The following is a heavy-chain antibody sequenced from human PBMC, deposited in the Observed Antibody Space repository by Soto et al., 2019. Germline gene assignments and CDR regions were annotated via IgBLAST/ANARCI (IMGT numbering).Heavy chain of an antibody. J-gene: IGHJ5*02. V-gene: IGHV1-69*12. CDR1: GGTFSSYA. D-gene: IGHD3-16*01. CDR3: ARLLPMTTFEDWFDP. CDR2: IIPIFGTA. Sequence: QVQLVQSGAEVKKPGSSVKVSCKASGGTFSSYAISWVRQAPGQGLEWMGGIIPIFGTANYAQKFQGRVTITEDESTSTAYMELSSLRSEDTAVYYCARLLPMTTFEDWFDPWGQGTLVTVSS.